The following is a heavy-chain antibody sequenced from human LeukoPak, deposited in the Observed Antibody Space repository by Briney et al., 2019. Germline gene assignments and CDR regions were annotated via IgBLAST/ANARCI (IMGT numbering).Heavy chain of an antibody. CDR2: IYNSGST. J-gene: IGHJ6*03. V-gene: IGHV4-59*01. CDR1: GGSFSGYY. Sequence: SETLSLTCAVYGGSFSGYYWSWIRQPPGKGLEWIGYIYNSGSTNYNPSLKSRVTISVDTSKNQFSLKLTSVTAADAAVYYCARGSGSSWGCYYYYMDVWGKGTTVTVSS. CDR3: ARGSGSSWGCYYYYMDV. D-gene: IGHD6-13*01.